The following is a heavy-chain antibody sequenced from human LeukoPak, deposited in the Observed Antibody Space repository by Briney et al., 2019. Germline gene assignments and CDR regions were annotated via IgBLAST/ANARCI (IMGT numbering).Heavy chain of an antibody. Sequence: ASVKVSCKASGYSFSSYDIIWVRQAPGQGLEWMGWTHPSGNTGYAPKFHGRVSMTRDTSTGTAYMELSSLTSDDTAVYYCARQERLRLGEFSLHYYYYYMGVWGNGTTVSVSS. CDR3: ARQERLRLGEFSLHYYYYYMGV. CDR1: GYSFSSYD. CDR2: THPSGNT. V-gene: IGHV1-8*01. J-gene: IGHJ6*03. D-gene: IGHD3-16*01.